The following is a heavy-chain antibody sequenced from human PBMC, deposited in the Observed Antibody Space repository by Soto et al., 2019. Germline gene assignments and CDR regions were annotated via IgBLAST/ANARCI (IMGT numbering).Heavy chain of an antibody. CDR1: GFTFSSSA. Sequence: GGSLRLSCAASGFTFSSSAMSWVRQAPGKGLEWVSTISGSGGNTNYANFVKGRFTISRDNSKNTLFLQMNSLRAEDTAVYYCAKDELITIASFPLSSGMDVWGQGTTVTVSS. V-gene: IGHV3-23*01. CDR3: AKDELITIASFPLSSGMDV. D-gene: IGHD3-9*01. J-gene: IGHJ6*02. CDR2: ISGSGGNT.